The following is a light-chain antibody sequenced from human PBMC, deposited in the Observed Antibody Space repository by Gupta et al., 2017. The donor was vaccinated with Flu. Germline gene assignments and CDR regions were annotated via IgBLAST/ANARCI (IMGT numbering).Light chain of an antibody. Sequence: EIVLSQSPATLSLSAGERVILACQASQSVSTYLAWYQQKPGQAPKLLMYDTSKWEAGIPARFSGSGSGTDFTLTISTLEPEDFAVYYCQQCSDLPPYTFGRGTRVEIK. CDR2: DTS. CDR3: QQCSDLPPYT. V-gene: IGKV3-11*01. J-gene: IGKJ4*01. CDR1: QSVSTY.